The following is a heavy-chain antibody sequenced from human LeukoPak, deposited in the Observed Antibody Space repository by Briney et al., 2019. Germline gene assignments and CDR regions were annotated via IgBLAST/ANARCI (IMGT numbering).Heavy chain of an antibody. CDR2: ISASGTLT. D-gene: IGHD6-25*01. V-gene: IGHV3-48*03. Sequence: GGSLRLSCAASGFSFSSYEMNWVRQAPGKGLEWISYISASGTLTHYADSVEGRFTISRDNAKNSLYLQMNSLRGEGTAIYYCARDGTPIYSGGWVYMDVWGKGTTVTISS. CDR1: GFSFSSYE. CDR3: ARDGTPIYSGGWVYMDV. J-gene: IGHJ6*04.